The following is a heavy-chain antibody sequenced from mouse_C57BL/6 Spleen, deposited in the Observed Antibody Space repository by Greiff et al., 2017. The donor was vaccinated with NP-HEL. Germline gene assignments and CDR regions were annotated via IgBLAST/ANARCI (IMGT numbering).Heavy chain of an antibody. V-gene: IGHV1-82*01. CDR2: IYPGDGDT. J-gene: IGHJ2*01. Sequence: VQLQQSGPELVKPGASVKISCKASGYAFSSSWMNWVKQRPGKGLEWIGRIYPGDGDTNYNGKFKGKATLTADESSSTAYMQLSSLTSEDSAVYFCARSGGLRYFDYWGQGTTLTVSS. CDR3: ARSGGLRYFDY. CDR1: GYAFSSSW. D-gene: IGHD2-2*01.